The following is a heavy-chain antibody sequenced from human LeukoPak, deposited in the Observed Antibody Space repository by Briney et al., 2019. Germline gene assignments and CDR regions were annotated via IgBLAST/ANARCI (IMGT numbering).Heavy chain of an antibody. Sequence: SETLSLTCVVYGGSFSGYHWSWIRQSPGKGLEWIGEINHRGSTNYNPSLKSRVTISVDTSKNPFSLKLSSVTAADTAVYYCARGLGSITDYWGQGTLVTVSS. CDR3: ARGLGSITDY. CDR1: GGSFSGYH. J-gene: IGHJ4*02. D-gene: IGHD1-14*01. V-gene: IGHV4-34*01. CDR2: INHRGST.